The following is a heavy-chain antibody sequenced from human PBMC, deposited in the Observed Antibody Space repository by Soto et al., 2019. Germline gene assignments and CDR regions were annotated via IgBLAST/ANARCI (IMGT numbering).Heavy chain of an antibody. D-gene: IGHD5-12*01. CDR3: EKGPVAYLLDY. Sequence: PGGSLRLSCAASGFTFSSYGMHWVRQAPGKGLEWVAVISYDGSNKYYADSVKGRFTISRDNSKNTLYLQMNSLRAEDTAVYYCEKGPVAYLLDYWGQGTLATVSS. CDR2: ISYDGSNK. J-gene: IGHJ4*02. CDR1: GFTFSSYG. V-gene: IGHV3-30*18.